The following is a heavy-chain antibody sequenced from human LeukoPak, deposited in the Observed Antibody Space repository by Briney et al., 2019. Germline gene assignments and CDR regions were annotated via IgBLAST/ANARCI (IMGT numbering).Heavy chain of an antibody. J-gene: IGHJ6*02. CDR2: TYWNGDK. D-gene: IGHD4-11*01. V-gene: IGHV2-5*01. CDR3: GHRRQSFDYHGVDV. CDR1: GLSLSTSGVG. Sequence: SGPTLVNPTQTLTLTCTFSGLSLSTSGVGVVRIRQPPGKALEWLGVTYWNGDKRYNPSLRNRLTITKDTSRNQEVLTMTNMDPEDTATYFCGHRRQSFDYHGVDVWGQGTTVTVSS.